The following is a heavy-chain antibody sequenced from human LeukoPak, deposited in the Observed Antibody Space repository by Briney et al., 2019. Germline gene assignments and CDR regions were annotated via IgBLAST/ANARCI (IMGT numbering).Heavy chain of an antibody. V-gene: IGHV1-2*02. CDR3: ARADRLHGGPYLIGP. CDR2: INLNSGGT. D-gene: IGHD2-21*01. J-gene: IGHJ5*02. Sequence: VASVKVSCKTSGYSFTDYYMHWVRQAPGQGLEWMGWINLNSGGTSSAQKFQGRVTMTRDTSITTVYMEVSWLTSDDTAIYYCARADRLHGGPYLIGPWGQGTLVTVSS. CDR1: GYSFTDYY.